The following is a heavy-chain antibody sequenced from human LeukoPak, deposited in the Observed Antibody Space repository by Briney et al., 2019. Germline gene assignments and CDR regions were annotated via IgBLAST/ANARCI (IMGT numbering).Heavy chain of an antibody. Sequence: SETLSLTCAVYGGSFSGYYWSWIRQPPGKGLEWIGYIYYSGSTYYNPSLKSRVTISVDTSKNQFSLKLSSVTAADTAVYYCARVQVVGATFDYWGQGTLVTVSS. CDR3: ARVQVVGATFDY. CDR2: IYYSGST. D-gene: IGHD1-26*01. J-gene: IGHJ4*02. V-gene: IGHV4-30-4*08. CDR1: GGSFSGYY.